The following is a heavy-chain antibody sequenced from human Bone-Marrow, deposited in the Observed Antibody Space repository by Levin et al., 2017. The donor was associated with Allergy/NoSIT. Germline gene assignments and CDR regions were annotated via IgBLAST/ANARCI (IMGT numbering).Heavy chain of an antibody. CDR3: ARSVGISYCYGMSV. CDR1: GYSISSGYY. V-gene: IGHV4-38-2*01. Sequence: PSETLSLTCDVSGYSISSGYYWGWLRQSPAKGLEWIGNIYHSGSTYCNPAFKSRVTVSIDTSKNQFSLKLTSVTAADTAVYYCARSVGISYCYGMSVWGPGTTVTVSS. D-gene: IGHD1-26*01. J-gene: IGHJ6*02. CDR2: IYHSGST.